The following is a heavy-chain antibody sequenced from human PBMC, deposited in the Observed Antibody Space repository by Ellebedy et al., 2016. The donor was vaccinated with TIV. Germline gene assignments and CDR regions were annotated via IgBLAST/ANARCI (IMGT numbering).Heavy chain of an antibody. D-gene: IGHD3-10*01. V-gene: IGHV4-30-2*01. J-gene: IGHJ4*01. CDR3: AAQEPSGSGAFDY. CDR2: MYHSGIT. CDR1: GGPISGGFYT. Sequence: SETLSLTCTVSGGPISGGFYTWSWIRQTPGKGLEWIGYMYHSGITYFNPSVEGRLTISVDRSMNQFSLKLTSVTAEDTAMYYCAAQEPSGSGAFDYWGHGIHVTVSS.